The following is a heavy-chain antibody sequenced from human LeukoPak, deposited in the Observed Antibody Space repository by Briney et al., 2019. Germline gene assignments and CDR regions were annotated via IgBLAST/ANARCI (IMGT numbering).Heavy chain of an antibody. CDR3: AREPPYSSSWTVFDS. D-gene: IGHD6-13*01. CDR2: ITLSSTTL. J-gene: IGHJ4*02. V-gene: IGHV3-48*01. Sequence: GGSLRLSCEASGFNFSNYNMNWVRQAPGKGLEWVSYITLSSTTLYYADSVKGRFTISRDNAKNSLYLQMNSLRAEDSALYYCAREPPYSSSWTVFDSWGQGTLVTVSS. CDR1: GFNFSNYN.